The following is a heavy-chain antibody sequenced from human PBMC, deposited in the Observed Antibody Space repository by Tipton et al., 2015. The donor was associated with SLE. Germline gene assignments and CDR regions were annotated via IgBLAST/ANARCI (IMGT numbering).Heavy chain of an antibody. V-gene: IGHV3-53*01. J-gene: IGHJ4*02. Sequence: SLRLSCAASGFTVSSNYMSWVRQAPGKGLEWVSVIYGAGSTYYADSVKGRFTISRDNSKNTLYLQMNSLRAEDTAVYYCARDGPSGSYGDYWGQGTLVTVSS. D-gene: IGHD1-26*01. CDR1: GFTVSSNY. CDR3: ARDGPSGSYGDY. CDR2: IYGAGST.